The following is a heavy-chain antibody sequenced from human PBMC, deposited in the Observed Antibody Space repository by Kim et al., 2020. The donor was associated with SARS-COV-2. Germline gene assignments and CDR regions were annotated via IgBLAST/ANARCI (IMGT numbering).Heavy chain of an antibody. Sequence: GGSLRLSCIVSGLTFSNQAMSWVRQSPRKGLEWVSGISNSGGSPYYADSVKGRFTISRDNSKNTLFLQMSSLRAEDTAIYFCANQLSSAYFFDYWGQGALVTVSS. CDR3: ANQLSSAYFFDY. CDR2: ISNSGGSP. V-gene: IGHV3-23*01. D-gene: IGHD1-1*01. CDR1: GLTFSNQA. J-gene: IGHJ4*02.